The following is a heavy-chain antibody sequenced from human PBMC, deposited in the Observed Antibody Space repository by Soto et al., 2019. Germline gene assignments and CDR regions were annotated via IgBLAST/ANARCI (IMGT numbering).Heavy chain of an antibody. D-gene: IGHD6-6*01. J-gene: IGHJ4*02. CDR1: GFTFSSYA. CDR2: ISYDGSNK. Sequence: GVPLRLSCAASGFTFSSYAMHWVRQAPGKGLEWVAVISYDGSNKYYADSVKGRFTISRDNSKNTLYLQMNSLRAEDTAVYYCARDRKKSIAGSQDYWGQGTLVNVSS. CDR3: ARDRKKSIAGSQDY. V-gene: IGHV3-30-3*01.